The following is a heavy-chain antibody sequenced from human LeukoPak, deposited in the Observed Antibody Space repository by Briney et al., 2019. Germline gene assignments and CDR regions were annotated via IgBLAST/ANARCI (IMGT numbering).Heavy chain of an antibody. J-gene: IGHJ6*02. CDR2: INPSGGST. D-gene: IGHD2-2*01. Sequence: ASVKVSCKASGGTLSNYALAWVRQAPGQGLERMGVINPSGGSTSYAQKFQGRVTMTRDTSTSTVYMELSSLRSEDTAVYYCARGEMVDIVVVPAASALYYYGMDVWGQGTTVTVSS. CDR1: GGTLSNYA. V-gene: IGHV1-46*01. CDR3: ARGEMVDIVVVPAASALYYYGMDV.